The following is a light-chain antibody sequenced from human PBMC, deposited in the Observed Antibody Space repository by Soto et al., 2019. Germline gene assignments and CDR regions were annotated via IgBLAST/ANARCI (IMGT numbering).Light chain of an antibody. Sequence: EIVLTQSPGTLSLSPGERATLSCRASQSVSSSYLGWYQQKPGQAPRLLIYGASSRATGIPDRFSGSGSGTEFTLTISRLEPEDFSVYYCQRYGGSPLDHFGQGTKLEIK. CDR3: QRYGGSPLDH. V-gene: IGKV3-20*01. J-gene: IGKJ2*01. CDR2: GAS. CDR1: QSVSSSY.